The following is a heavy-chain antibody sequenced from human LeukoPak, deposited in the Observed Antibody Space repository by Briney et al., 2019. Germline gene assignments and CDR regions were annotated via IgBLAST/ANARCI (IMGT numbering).Heavy chain of an antibody. Sequence: PSETLSLTCTVSGGSVSSGSYYWSWIRQPPGKGLEWIGYIYYSGSTNYNPSLKSRVTISVDTSKNQFSLKLSSVTAADTAVYYWAGVNEFWSGPFDYWGQGTLVTVSS. J-gene: IGHJ4*01. CDR3: AGVNEFWSGPFDY. D-gene: IGHD3-3*01. CDR1: GGSVSSGSYY. CDR2: IYYSGST. V-gene: IGHV4-61*01.